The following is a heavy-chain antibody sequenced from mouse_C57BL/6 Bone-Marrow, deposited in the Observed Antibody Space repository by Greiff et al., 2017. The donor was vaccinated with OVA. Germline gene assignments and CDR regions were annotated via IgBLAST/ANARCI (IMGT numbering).Heavy chain of an antibody. V-gene: IGHV1-81*01. D-gene: IGHD1-1*01. J-gene: IGHJ3*01. CDR1: GYTFPSHG. CDR2: IYTRSGNT. Sequence: QVQLQQSGAELARPGASVKLSCKASGYTFPSHGISWVKQRTGQGLEWVGEIYTRSGNTYYNEKFKGKATLTADKSSSTAYMELRSQTSEDFAVFLCGLRREFAYWGQGTLVTVSA. CDR3: GLRREFAY.